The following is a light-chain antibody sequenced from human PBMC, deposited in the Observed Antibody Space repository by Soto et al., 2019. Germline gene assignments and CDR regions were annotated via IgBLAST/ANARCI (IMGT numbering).Light chain of an antibody. CDR2: DVS. Sequence: QSALTQPASVSGSPGQSITISCTGTGSDVGGYNYVSWYQQHPRKAPKLMIYDVSNRPSVVSNRFSGSKSGNTASLTISGLQAEDEADYYCSSYTSSSPVVFGGGTQLTVL. J-gene: IGLJ2*01. CDR1: GSDVGGYNY. CDR3: SSYTSSSPVV. V-gene: IGLV2-14*01.